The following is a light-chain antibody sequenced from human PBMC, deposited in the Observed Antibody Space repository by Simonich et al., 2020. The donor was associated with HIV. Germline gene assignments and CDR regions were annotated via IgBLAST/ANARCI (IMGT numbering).Light chain of an antibody. J-gene: IGKJ3*01. CDR3: QQYGSSPT. V-gene: IGKV3D-20*01. Sequence: EIVMTQSPATLSASPGERATLSCRAGQSVSSSYLAWYQQKPGLAPRLLIYDASSRATGIPDRFSGSGSGTDFTLTISRLEPEDFAVYYCQQYGSSPTFGPGTKVDIK. CDR1: QSVSSSY. CDR2: DAS.